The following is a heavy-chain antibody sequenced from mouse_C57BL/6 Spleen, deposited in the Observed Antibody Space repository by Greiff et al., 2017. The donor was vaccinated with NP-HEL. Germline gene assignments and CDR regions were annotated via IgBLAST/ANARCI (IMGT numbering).Heavy chain of an antibody. V-gene: IGHV1-52*01. CDR3: AADYFDY. CDR1: GYTFTSYW. J-gene: IGHJ2*01. CDR2: IDPSDSDT. Sequence: VQLQQPGAELVRPGSSVKLSCKASGYTFTSYWMHWVKQRPIQGLEWIGNIDPSDSDTHYNQKFKDKATLTVDKSSSTAYMQLSSLTSEDSAVYYCAADYFDYWGQGTTLTVSS.